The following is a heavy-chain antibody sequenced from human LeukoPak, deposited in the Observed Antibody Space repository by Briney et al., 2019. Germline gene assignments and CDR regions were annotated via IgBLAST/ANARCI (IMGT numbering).Heavy chain of an antibody. CDR3: ARASGNYFNYFDY. CDR1: GLTFSNYE. D-gene: IGHD1-26*01. CDR2: ISGSGYPI. Sequence: GGSLRLSCVVSGLTFSNYEMNWVRQAPGKGLDWVSYISGSGYPIYYADSVKGRFTISRDNAKNSLYLQMNSLRAEDTAVYYCARASGNYFNYFDYWGQGTLVTVSS. J-gene: IGHJ4*02. V-gene: IGHV3-48*03.